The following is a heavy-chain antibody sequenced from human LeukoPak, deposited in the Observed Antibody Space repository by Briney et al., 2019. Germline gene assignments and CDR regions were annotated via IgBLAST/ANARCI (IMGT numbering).Heavy chain of an antibody. Sequence: PSETLSLTCAVYGGSFSDYYWSWIRQPPGKGLEWIGEINHSGGTNYNPSLKSRVTISVDTSKNQISLKLSSVTAADTAVYYCARLAVDDDFDYWGQGTLVTVSS. V-gene: IGHV4-34*01. CDR1: GGSFSDYY. J-gene: IGHJ4*02. CDR3: ARLAVDDDFDY. CDR2: INHSGGT. D-gene: IGHD4-23*01.